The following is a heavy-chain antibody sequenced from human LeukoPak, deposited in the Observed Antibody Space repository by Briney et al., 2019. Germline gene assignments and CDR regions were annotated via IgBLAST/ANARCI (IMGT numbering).Heavy chain of an antibody. J-gene: IGHJ3*02. CDR2: FDPEDGET. D-gene: IGHD2-15*01. CDR1: GYTLTELS. CDR3: ATANVVVVASTAAFDI. Sequence: ASVTVSCKVSGYTLTELSMHWVRQAPGKGLEWMGGFDPEDGETIYAQKFQGRVTMTEDTSTDTAYMELTSLRSEDTAVYYCATANVVVVASTAAFDIWGQGTMVTVSS. V-gene: IGHV1-24*01.